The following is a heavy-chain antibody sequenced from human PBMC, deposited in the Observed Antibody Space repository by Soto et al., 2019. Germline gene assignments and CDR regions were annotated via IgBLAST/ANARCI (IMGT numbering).Heavy chain of an antibody. D-gene: IGHD3-16*01. CDR1: GFTFSAYA. Sequence: EVQLLESGGGLVQPGGSLRLSCAASGFTFSAYAIGWVRQAPGKGLAWVSTINGGGGATHSADTVNGRFTISRDDSKTTLYAQMNSPRAEVTAVYYCAKVGGHPLECWYPDFWGRGTLVTVSS. J-gene: IGHJ2*01. CDR3: AKVGGHPLECWYPDF. CDR2: INGGGGAT. V-gene: IGHV3-23*01.